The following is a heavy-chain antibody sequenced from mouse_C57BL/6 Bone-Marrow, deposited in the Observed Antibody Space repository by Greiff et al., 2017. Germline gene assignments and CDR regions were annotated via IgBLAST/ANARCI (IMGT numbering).Heavy chain of an antibody. CDR1: GFTFSSYG. Sequence: EVKLVESGGDLVKPGGSLKLSCAASGFTFSSYGMSWVRQTPDKRLEWVATISSGGSYTYYPDSVKGRFTISRDNAKNTLYLQMSSVKSEDTAMYYCARRGTSWYFDVWGTGTTVTVSS. D-gene: IGHD3-3*01. V-gene: IGHV5-6*02. CDR2: ISSGGSYT. CDR3: ARRGTSWYFDV. J-gene: IGHJ1*03.